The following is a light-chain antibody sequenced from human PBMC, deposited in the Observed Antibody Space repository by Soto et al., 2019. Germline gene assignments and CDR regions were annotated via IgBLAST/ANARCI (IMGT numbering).Light chain of an antibody. Sequence: QSALTQPPSASGSPGQSVTISCTGTSSDVGGYNYVSWYQQHPGKAPKVMIYEVNKRPSGVPDRFSGSKSGNTASLTVSGLQAEDEADYYCNSYAGSNNWVFGGGTKLTVL. V-gene: IGLV2-8*01. CDR2: EVN. J-gene: IGLJ3*02. CDR1: SSDVGGYNY. CDR3: NSYAGSNNWV.